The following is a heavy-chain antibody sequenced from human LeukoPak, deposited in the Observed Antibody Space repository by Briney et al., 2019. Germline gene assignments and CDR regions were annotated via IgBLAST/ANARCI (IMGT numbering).Heavy chain of an antibody. J-gene: IGHJ4*02. CDR2: IKQDGSEK. CDR3: ARDIQQKTSFGVVIRNFFDY. D-gene: IGHD3-3*01. Sequence: PGGSLRLSCAVSGFTFSTYWMSWVRQAPGKGPEWVANIKQDGSEKNYVDSVKGRFTISRDNAKNSLYLQVNSLRAEDTAVYYCARDIQQKTSFGVVIRNFFDYWGQGTLVTVSS. V-gene: IGHV3-7*01. CDR1: GFTFSTYW.